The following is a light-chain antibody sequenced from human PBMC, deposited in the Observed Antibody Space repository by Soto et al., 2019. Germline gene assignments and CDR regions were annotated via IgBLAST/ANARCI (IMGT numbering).Light chain of an antibody. J-gene: IGKJ4*01. CDR3: QQLNNYPLT. V-gene: IGKV1-9*01. Sequence: DIQLTQSPSFLSASVGDRVTITCRASQGISSYLAWYQQKPGKAPNLPIYAASTLQSGVPSRFSGSESGTEFTLTISSLQPEDFDTYYCQQLNNYPLTFGGGTKVDIK. CDR2: AAS. CDR1: QGISSY.